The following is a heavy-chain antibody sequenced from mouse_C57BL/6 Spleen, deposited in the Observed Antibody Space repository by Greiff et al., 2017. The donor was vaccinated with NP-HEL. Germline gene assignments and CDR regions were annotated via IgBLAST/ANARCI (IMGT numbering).Heavy chain of an antibody. CDR2: IRLKSDNYAT. D-gene: IGHD2-4*01. J-gene: IGHJ3*01. CDR1: GFTFSNYW. V-gene: IGHV6-3*01. Sequence: DVKLVESGGGLVQPGGSMKLSCVASGFTFSNYWMNWVRQSPEKGLEWVAQIRLKSDNYATHYAESVKGRFTISRDDSKSSVYLQMNNLRAEDTGIYYCTGEEDYDWFAYWGQGTLVTVSA. CDR3: TGEEDYDWFAY.